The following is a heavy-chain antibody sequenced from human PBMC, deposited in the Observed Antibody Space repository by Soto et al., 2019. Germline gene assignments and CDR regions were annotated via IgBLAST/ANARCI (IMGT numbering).Heavy chain of an antibody. J-gene: IGHJ5*02. Sequence: GESLKISCKGSGYKFATYWIAWVPQMPGRGLEWMGIIYPGRSKTIYRPSFTGFVTISADTSLIPVYLQWDSLRASDTAIYYCARGFAGWAGRFDPWGQGTVVTVSS. CDR3: ARGFAGWAGRFDP. CDR2: IYPGRSKT. V-gene: IGHV5-51*01. D-gene: IGHD6-19*01. CDR1: GYKFATYW.